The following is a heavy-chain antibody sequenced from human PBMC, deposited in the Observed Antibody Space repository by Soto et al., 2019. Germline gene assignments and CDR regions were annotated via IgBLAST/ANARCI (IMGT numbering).Heavy chain of an antibody. CDR2: SRKKAYSYTT. Sequence: EVQPVESGGGLVQPGGSLRLSCAASGFTLSDHTIDWVRQAPGKGLEWVGRSRKKAYSYTTEYAPSVKGRFTFSRDDSKNSLYLLMDSLKTEDTAVYYCAVDIVGTGSYWGQGTLVTVSS. CDR3: AVDIVGTGSY. J-gene: IGHJ4*02. V-gene: IGHV3-72*01. CDR1: GFTLSDHT. D-gene: IGHD5-12*01.